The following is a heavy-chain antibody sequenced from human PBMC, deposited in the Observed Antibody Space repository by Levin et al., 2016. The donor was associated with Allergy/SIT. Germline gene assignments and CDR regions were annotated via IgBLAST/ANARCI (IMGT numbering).Heavy chain of an antibody. CDR2: INPNSGGT. Sequence: ASVKVSCKASGYTFTGYYMHWVRQAPGQGLEWMGWINPNSGGTNYAQKFQGRVTMTRDTSISTAYMELSRLRSDDTAVYYCARDNHSSGWYRYYYYGMDVWGQGTTVTVSS. CDR3: ARDNHSSGWYRYYYYGMDV. J-gene: IGHJ6*02. CDR1: GYTFTGYY. D-gene: IGHD6-19*01. V-gene: IGHV1-2*02.